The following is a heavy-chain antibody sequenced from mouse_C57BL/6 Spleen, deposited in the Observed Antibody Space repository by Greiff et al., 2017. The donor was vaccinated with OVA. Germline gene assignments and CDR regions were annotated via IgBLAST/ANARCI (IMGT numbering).Heavy chain of an antibody. CDR3: ARLGYYYGSRGGPGYFDV. D-gene: IGHD1-1*01. V-gene: IGHV14-2*01. CDR2: IDPEDGET. J-gene: IGHJ1*03. Sequence: VHVKQSGAELVKPGASVKLSCTASGFNIKDYYMHWVKQRTEQGLEWIGRIDPEDGETKYAPKFQGKATITADTSSNTAYLQLSSLTSEDTAVYYCARLGYYYGSRGGPGYFDVWGTGTTVTVSS. CDR1: GFNIKDYY.